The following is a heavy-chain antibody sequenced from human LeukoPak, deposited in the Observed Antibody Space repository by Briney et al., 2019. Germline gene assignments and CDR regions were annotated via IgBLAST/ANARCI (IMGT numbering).Heavy chain of an antibody. CDR3: VREILYCSGGSCYRGPFDN. Sequence: SETLSLTCTVSKDSISSGDYYWNWIRQPPGKGLEWIGYIFHRGGTSYNPSLKSRILFSLDTSQNQFSLKLNSVTAADTAVYYCVREILYCSGGSCYRGPFDNWGQGTLVTVSA. CDR2: IFHRGGT. J-gene: IGHJ4*02. V-gene: IGHV4-30-4*01. CDR1: KDSISSGDYY. D-gene: IGHD2-15*01.